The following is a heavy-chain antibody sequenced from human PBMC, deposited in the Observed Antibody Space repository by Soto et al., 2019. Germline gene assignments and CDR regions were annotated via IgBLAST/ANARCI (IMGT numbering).Heavy chain of an antibody. Sequence: QVQLQESGPGLVKPSETLSLTCTVSGGSISTYYWSWIRQSPGKGLEWIGYIYYTGSTDYNPSLQSRVTMSVDTSKNQFSLRLNSVTAADTAIYFCARGFSNSPGMDVWGQGTTVTVFS. V-gene: IGHV4-59*01. CDR2: IYYTGST. CDR1: GGSISTYY. D-gene: IGHD2-2*01. J-gene: IGHJ6*02. CDR3: ARGFSNSPGMDV.